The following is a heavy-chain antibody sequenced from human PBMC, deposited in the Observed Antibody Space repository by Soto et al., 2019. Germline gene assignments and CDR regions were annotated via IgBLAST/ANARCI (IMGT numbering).Heavy chain of an antibody. D-gene: IGHD2-2*01. Sequence: QVQLVQSGAEVKKPGSSVKVSCNASGGTFSSYAISWVRQAPGQGLEWMGGIIPISDTTNYAQKFQGRVTITADESTSTAYMERSSLRSEDTAVYYCARSQGSSTSLEIYYYYYYGMDVWGQGTTVTVSS. J-gene: IGHJ6*02. CDR1: GGTFSSYA. CDR2: IIPISDTT. CDR3: ARSQGSSTSLEIYYYYYYGMDV. V-gene: IGHV1-69*01.